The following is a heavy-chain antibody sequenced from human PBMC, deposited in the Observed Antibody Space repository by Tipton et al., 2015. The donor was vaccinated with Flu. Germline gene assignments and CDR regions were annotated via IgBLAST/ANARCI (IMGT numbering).Heavy chain of an antibody. D-gene: IGHD3-3*01. V-gene: IGHV4-59*08. Sequence: LSLTCTVSGGSISSYYWSWIRQPPGKGLEWIGYIYYSGSTNYNPSLKSRVTISVDTSKNQFSLKLSSVTAADTAVYYCARNFWSGYYTGIRRPLYYFAYGGQGTLVTVSS. CDR1: GGSISSYY. J-gene: IGHJ4*02. CDR3: ARNFWSGYYTGIRRPLYYFAY. CDR2: IYYSGST.